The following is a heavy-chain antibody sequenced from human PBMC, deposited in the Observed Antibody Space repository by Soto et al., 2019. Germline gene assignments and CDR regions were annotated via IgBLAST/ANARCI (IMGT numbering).Heavy chain of an antibody. V-gene: IGHV3-30*18. J-gene: IGHJ4*02. CDR3: AKALHYDSSGYNDY. CDR2: ISYDGSNK. CDR1: GFTFSSYG. Sequence: GGSLRLSCAASGFTFSSYGMHWVRQAPGKGLEWVAVISYDGSNKYYADSVKGRFTISRDNSKNTLYLQMNSLRAEDTAVYYCAKALHYDSSGYNDYWGQGTLVTVSS. D-gene: IGHD3-22*01.